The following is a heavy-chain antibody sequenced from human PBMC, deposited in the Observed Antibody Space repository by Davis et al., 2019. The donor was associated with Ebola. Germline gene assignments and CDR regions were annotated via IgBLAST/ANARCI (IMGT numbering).Heavy chain of an antibody. V-gene: IGHV1-2*02. D-gene: IGHD6-13*01. CDR2: INPNSGGT. J-gene: IGHJ5*02. CDR3: ARNRRSYSSSWYNWFDP. Sequence: ASVKVSCKASGYTFTGYYMHWVRQAPGQGLEWMGWINPNSGGTNYAQKFQGRVTMTRDTSISTAYMELSRLRSDNTAVYYCARNRRSYSSSWYNWFDPWGQGTLVTVSS. CDR1: GYTFTGYY.